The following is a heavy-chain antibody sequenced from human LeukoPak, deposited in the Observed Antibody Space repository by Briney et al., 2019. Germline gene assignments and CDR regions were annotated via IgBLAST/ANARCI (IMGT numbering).Heavy chain of an antibody. CDR3: SSNGLVAIDY. CDR1: GFAFDHLS. J-gene: IGHJ4*02. Sequence: GGSLRLSCTSSGFAFDHLSKSRVRQPAGKRLEGVGFIRRRAYGGAAEYAASVKGRFIISREDSKGIAYLQMNSLKTEDTAVYYYSSNGLVAIDYWGQGSRVIVSP. V-gene: IGHV3-49*04. CDR2: IRRRAYGGAA. D-gene: IGHD6-13*01.